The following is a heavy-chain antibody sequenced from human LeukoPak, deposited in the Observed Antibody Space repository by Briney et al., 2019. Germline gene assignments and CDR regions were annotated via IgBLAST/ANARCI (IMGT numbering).Heavy chain of an antibody. J-gene: IGHJ4*02. V-gene: IGHV3-21*04. CDR2: ISSSSSYI. CDR1: GFTFSSYI. D-gene: IGHD3-10*01. CDR3: ARDSLWFGELNRYFDY. Sequence: GGSLRLSCAASGFTFSSYIMNWVRQAPGKGLEWVSSISSSSSYIYYADSVKGRFTISRDNAKNSLYLQMNSLRADDTAVYYCARDSLWFGELNRYFDYWGQGTLVTVSS.